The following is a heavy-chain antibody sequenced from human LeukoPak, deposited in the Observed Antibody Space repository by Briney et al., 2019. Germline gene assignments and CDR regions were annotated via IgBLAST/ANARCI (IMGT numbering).Heavy chain of an antibody. CDR2: ISYDGSNK. Sequence: GGSLRLSCAASGFTFSSYGMHWVRQAPGKGLEWVAVISYDGSNKYYADSVKGRFTISRDNAKNSLYLQMNSLRAEDTAVYYCATKGIAAASDYWGQGTLVTVSS. D-gene: IGHD6-13*01. V-gene: IGHV3-30*03. CDR3: ATKGIAAASDY. CDR1: GFTFSSYG. J-gene: IGHJ4*02.